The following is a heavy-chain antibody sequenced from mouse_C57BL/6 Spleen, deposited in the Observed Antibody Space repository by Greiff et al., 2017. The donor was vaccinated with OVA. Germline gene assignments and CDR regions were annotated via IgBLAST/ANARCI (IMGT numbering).Heavy chain of an antibody. J-gene: IGHJ2*01. D-gene: IGHD1-1*02. CDR2: IDPEDGET. CDR1: GFNIKDYY. V-gene: IGHV14-2*01. CDR3: AREGQVGGDY. Sequence: EVQLQQSGAELVKPGASVKLSCTASGFNIKDYYMHWVKQRTEQGLEWIGRIDPEDGETKYAPKFPGKATITADTSSNTAYLQLSSLTSEDTAVYYCAREGQVGGDYWGQGTTLTVSS.